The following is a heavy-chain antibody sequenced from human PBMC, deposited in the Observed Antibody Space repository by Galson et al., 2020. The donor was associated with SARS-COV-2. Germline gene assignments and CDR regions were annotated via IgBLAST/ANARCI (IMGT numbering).Heavy chain of an antibody. CDR3: ARLHYGEYAPEAFDI. CDR1: GTSISSGSYS. D-gene: IGHD4-17*01. Sequence: SETLSLTCAVSGTSISSGSYSWNWIRQPPGKGLEWIGYISHSGGTYYNPSLKSRVTISGDRSKNQFSLRLSSVTAADTAVYYCARLHYGEYAPEAFDIWGPGTRLTVSS. CDR2: ISHSGGT. J-gene: IGHJ3*02. V-gene: IGHV4-30-2*01.